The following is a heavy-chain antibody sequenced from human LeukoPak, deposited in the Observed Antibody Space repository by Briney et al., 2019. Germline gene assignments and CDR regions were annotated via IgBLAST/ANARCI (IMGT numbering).Heavy chain of an antibody. CDR1: GFSFSTSW. D-gene: IGHD6-19*01. J-gene: IGHJ4*02. CDR3: ARLSTSVAGGSH. V-gene: IGHV3-7*01. CDR2: IKKDGSEE. Sequence: GGSLRLSCTASGFSFSTSWMSWVRQTPGKGLEWVANIKKDGSEEYYVDSVKTRFTISRDNSKNSLYLQLNSLIVEDTAVYYCARLSTSVAGGSHWGQGNLVTVSS.